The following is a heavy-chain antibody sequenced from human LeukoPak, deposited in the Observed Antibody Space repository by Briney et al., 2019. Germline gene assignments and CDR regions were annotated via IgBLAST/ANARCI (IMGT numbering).Heavy chain of an antibody. V-gene: IGHV1-2*02. Sequence: ASVKVSCKASGYTFTGYYMHWVRQAPGQGLEWMGWINPNSGGTNYAQKFQGRVTMTRDTSISTAYMELSRLRSDDTAVYYCARDVSGGVLLWFGDWGQGTLVTVSS. D-gene: IGHD3-10*01. J-gene: IGHJ4*02. CDR3: ARDVSGGVLLWFGD. CDR2: INPNSGGT. CDR1: GYTFTGYY.